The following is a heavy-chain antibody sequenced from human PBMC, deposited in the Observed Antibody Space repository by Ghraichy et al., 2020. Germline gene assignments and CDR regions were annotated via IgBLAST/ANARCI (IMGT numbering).Heavy chain of an antibody. V-gene: IGHV3-53*01. J-gene: IGHJ4*02. CDR3: ARHKRGFDY. Sequence: LSLTCAASGFTVRSNYMSWVRQAPGKGLEWVSVIYSGGSTYYADSVKGRFTISRDNSKNTLYLQMNSLRAEDTAVYYCARHKRGFDYWGQGTLVTVSS. CDR2: IYSGGST. CDR1: GFTVRSNY.